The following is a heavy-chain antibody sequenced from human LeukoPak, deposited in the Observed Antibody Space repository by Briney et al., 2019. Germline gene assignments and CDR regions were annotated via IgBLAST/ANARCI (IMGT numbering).Heavy chain of an antibody. CDR3: ARYSSGCRY. D-gene: IGHD6-19*01. Sequence: GASVTVSFTASGGTFINYAMSWVRQAPGQGLEWMGVVIPILGTTNYAQKFQGRVTITAAESTSTAYMELNSLRSEDTAVYYCARYSSGCRYWGQGTLVTVSS. CDR2: VIPILGTT. CDR1: GGTFINYA. V-gene: IGHV1-69*13. J-gene: IGHJ4*02.